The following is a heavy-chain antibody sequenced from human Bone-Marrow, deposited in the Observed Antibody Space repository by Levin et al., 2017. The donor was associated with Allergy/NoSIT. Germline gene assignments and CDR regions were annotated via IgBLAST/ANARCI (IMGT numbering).Heavy chain of an antibody. V-gene: IGHV4-34*01. D-gene: IGHD2-15*01. CDR3: ARAWYGTSLMSNWFDP. J-gene: IGHJ5*02. CDR1: GGSFSGSY. CDR2: INHSGST. Sequence: SQTLSLTCAVYGGSFSGSYWSWIRQPPGKGLEWIGEINHSGSTNYNPSLKSRVTISVDTSKNQFSLKLSSVTAADTAVYYCARAWYGTSLMSNWFDPWGQGTLVTVSS.